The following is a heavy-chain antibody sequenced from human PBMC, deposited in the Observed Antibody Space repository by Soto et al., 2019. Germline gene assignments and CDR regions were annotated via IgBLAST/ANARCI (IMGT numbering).Heavy chain of an antibody. D-gene: IGHD2-21*02. Sequence: EEQLLESGGALVVPRGSLRLSCAASGFAFSNYAMTWVRQAPGKGLEWVSSIRGNGDRTYYAESVKGRFTISRDNSKSTLFLQMNSLRADDTAVYFCARAEVTAVFGFWGQGTLVTVSS. CDR3: ARAEVTAVFGF. V-gene: IGHV3-23*01. CDR2: IRGNGDRT. J-gene: IGHJ4*02. CDR1: GFAFSNYA.